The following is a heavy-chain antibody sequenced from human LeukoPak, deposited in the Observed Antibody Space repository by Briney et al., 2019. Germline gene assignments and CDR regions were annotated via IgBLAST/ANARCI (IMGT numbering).Heavy chain of an antibody. V-gene: IGHV4-4*07. CDR1: GGSISSYY. D-gene: IGHD6-13*01. J-gene: IGHJ3*02. CDR3: ARDGGYSSSWYYRQGAFDI. CDR2: IYTSGST. Sequence: PSVTLSLTCTVSGGSISSYYWSWIRQPAGKGLEWIGRIYTSGSTNYNPSLKSRVTISVDKSKNQFSLKLSSVTAADTAVYYCARDGGYSSSWYYRQGAFDIWGQGTMVTVSS.